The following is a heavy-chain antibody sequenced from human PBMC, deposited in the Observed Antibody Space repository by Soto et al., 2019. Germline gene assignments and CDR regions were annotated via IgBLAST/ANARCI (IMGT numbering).Heavy chain of an antibody. CDR3: ASARVPAAFDI. V-gene: IGHV1-3*01. CDR1: GYTCTSYA. D-gene: IGHD2-2*01. CDR2: INAGNGNT. Sequence: ASVKVSCKASGYTCTSYAMHWVRQAPGQRLEWMGWINAGNGNTKYSQKFQGRVTITRDTTASTAYMALSSLRYEDTAVYYCASARVPAAFDIWGQGTMVPVS. J-gene: IGHJ3*02.